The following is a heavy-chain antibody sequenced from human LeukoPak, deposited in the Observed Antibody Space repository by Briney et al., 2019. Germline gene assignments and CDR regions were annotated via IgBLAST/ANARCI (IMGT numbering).Heavy chain of an antibody. J-gene: IGHJ5*02. D-gene: IGHD1-1*01. CDR3: ARDLTRTSNWFDP. V-gene: IGHV3-33*01. CDR2: IWFDGSNK. CDR1: GFTFSNCG. Sequence: PGGSLRLSCAASGFTFSNCGMHWVRQAPGKGLEWVAVIWFDGSNKYYSDSVKGRFTISRDNSKNTLYLQMNSLRVEDTAVYYCARDLTRTSNWFDPWGQGTLVTASS.